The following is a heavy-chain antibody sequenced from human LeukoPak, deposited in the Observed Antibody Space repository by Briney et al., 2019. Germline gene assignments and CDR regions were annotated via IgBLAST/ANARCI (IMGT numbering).Heavy chain of an antibody. CDR1: GFSFNSYW. CDR2: INSAGSST. V-gene: IGHV3-74*01. Sequence: GGSLRLSCVASGFSFNSYWMHWVRHAPGKGLVWVSRINSAGSSTNYADSVKGRVTISRDNAKKTLFLQINSLRHEDTAVYYCVRVGRVQGPAYDIWGRGTMVTVSS. CDR3: VRVGRVQGPAYDI. J-gene: IGHJ3*02. D-gene: IGHD1-14*01.